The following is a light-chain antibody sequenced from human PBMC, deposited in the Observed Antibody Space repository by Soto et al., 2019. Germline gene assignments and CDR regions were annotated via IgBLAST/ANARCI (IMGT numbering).Light chain of an antibody. Sequence: QSALNQPASVSGSPGQSITISCTGTSSDVGGYNYVSWYQQHPGKAPKLLIYDVSNRPSGVSNRFSGSKSGNTASLTISGLQAEDETDYYCSSYTGSSTYVVFGGGTKLTVL. CDR2: DVS. V-gene: IGLV2-14*01. CDR3: SSYTGSSTYVV. J-gene: IGLJ2*01. CDR1: SSDVGGYNY.